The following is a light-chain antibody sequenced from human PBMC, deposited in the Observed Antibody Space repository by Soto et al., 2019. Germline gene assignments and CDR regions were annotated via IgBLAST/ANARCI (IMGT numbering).Light chain of an antibody. CDR3: QQYGTSPYT. CDR1: QRLSNNS. J-gene: IGKJ2*01. V-gene: IGKV3-20*01. Sequence: EIVLTQSPGTLSLSPGETATLSCGASQRLSNNSLAWYQQRPGQAPRLLIYGASSRATGIPDRFSGSGSGTDFTLTISRLEPKDFAVYYCQQYGTSPYTFGQGTKLEIK. CDR2: GAS.